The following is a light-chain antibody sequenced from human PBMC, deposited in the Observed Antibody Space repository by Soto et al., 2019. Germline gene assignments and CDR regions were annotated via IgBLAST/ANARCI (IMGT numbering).Light chain of an antibody. Sequence: QSALTQPASVSGSPGQSITISCTGSSSDVGSYNLVSWYQQHPGKAPKLMTSDGSKRPSGVSNRFSGSKSGNTASLTISGLQAEDEADYHCCSYSGGGSYVFGPGTKLTVL. CDR3: CSYSGGGSYV. J-gene: IGLJ1*01. CDR2: DGS. V-gene: IGLV2-23*01. CDR1: SSDVGSYNL.